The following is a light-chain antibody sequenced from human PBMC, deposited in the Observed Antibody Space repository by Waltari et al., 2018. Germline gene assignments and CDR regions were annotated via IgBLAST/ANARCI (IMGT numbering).Light chain of an antibody. CDR2: EDN. CDR1: SGSFASNY. V-gene: IGLV6-57*03. CDR3: QSDDGNTWV. J-gene: IGLJ3*02. Sequence: NFMLTQTPSVSESPGKTVTISCTRSSGSFASNYVQWYQLRPGSAPTTVIYEDNQRPSGVPDRFSGSIDSSSNSASLTISGLKTEDEADYYCQSDDGNTWVFGGGTKLTVL.